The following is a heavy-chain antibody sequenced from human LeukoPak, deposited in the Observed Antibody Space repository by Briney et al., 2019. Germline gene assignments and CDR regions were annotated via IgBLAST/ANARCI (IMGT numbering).Heavy chain of an antibody. D-gene: IGHD1-26*01. V-gene: IGHV1-18*01. CDR1: GYTFTSYG. CDR3: ARAWRLEWELQDDY. CDR2: ISAYNGIT. J-gene: IGHJ4*02. Sequence: ASVKVSCKASGYTFTSYGISWARQAPGQGLEWMGWISAYNGITNYAQKLQGRVTMTTDTSTSTAYMELRSLRSDDTAVYYCARAWRLEWELQDDYWGQGTLVTVSS.